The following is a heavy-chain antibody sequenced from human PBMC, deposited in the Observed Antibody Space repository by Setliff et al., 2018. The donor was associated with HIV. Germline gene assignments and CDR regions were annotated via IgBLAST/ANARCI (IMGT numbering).Heavy chain of an antibody. J-gene: IGHJ4*02. D-gene: IGHD3-22*01. V-gene: IGHV4-39*07. CDR2: MYYGGST. Sequence: PSETLSLTCTVSGGSISSSSYYWGWIRQSPGKGLEWIGSMYYGGSTFYNPSLKSRVTISEDTSKNQVSLKLSSMTAADTAIYYCVRGLYYDSKSLDYWGQGTLGTVSS. CDR1: GGSISSSSYY. CDR3: VRGLYYDSKSLDY.